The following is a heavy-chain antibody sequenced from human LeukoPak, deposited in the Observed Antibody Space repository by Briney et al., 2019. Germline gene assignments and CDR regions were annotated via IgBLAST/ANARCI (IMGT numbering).Heavy chain of an antibody. J-gene: IGHJ4*02. V-gene: IGHV3-23*01. Sequence: PGGSLRLSCAASGFTFSSYGMSWVRQAPGKGLEWVSAISGSGGSTYYADSVKGRFTISRDNSKNTLYLQMNSLRAEDTAVYYCAKVLPHSYSSGWHVFDYWGQGTLVTVSS. D-gene: IGHD6-19*01. CDR1: GFTFSSYG. CDR2: ISGSGGST. CDR3: AKVLPHSYSSGWHVFDY.